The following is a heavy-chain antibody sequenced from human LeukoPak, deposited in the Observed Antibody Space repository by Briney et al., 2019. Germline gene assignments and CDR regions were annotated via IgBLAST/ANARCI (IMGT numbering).Heavy chain of an antibody. Sequence: ASVKVSCKASGYTFTAYNMDWVRQAPGQGLEWMGWINPNSGGTNYAQKFQGWVTMTRDTSISTAYMELSRLSSDDTAVYYCATAGRGGSYGDYFDYWGQGTLVTVSS. CDR2: INPNSGGT. J-gene: IGHJ4*02. D-gene: IGHD1-26*01. CDR3: ATAGRGGSYGDYFDY. CDR1: GYTFTAYN. V-gene: IGHV1-2*04.